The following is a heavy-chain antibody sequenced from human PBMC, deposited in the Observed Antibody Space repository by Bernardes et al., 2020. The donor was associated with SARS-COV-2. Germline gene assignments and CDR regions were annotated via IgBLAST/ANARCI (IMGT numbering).Heavy chain of an antibody. D-gene: IGHD2-21*01. J-gene: IGHJ5*02. CDR3: ATGPVVAQKGWFDP. V-gene: IGHV1-24*01. CDR2: FDPEDGDT. Sequence: ASVKVSCKVSGYTLPELSMHWVRQAPGKGLEWMGGFDPEDGDTSYAQKFQGRVTMTEDTSTDTAYMELSSLRSEDTAVYYCATGPVVAQKGWFDPWVQGTLVTVSS. CDR1: GYTLPELS.